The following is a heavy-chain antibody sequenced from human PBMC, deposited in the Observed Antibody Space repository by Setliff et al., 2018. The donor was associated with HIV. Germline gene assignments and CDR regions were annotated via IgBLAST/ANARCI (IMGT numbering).Heavy chain of an antibody. V-gene: IGHV4-39*01. CDR3: STHERYNDSLTGYFRYLWYDS. D-gene: IGHD3-9*01. CDR1: GDSITSSTHY. CDR2: VYYNGAT. J-gene: IGHJ5*01. Sequence: SETLSLTCTVSGDSITSSTHYWAWIRQPPGKGLEWIGSVYYNGATYYNPSLKSRVTISVDTSNKQFSLKLISVTAADTAVYYCSTHERYNDSLTGYFRYLWYDSWGQGTLVTVSS.